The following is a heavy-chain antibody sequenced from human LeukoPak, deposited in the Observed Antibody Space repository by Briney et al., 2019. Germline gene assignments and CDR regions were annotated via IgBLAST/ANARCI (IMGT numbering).Heavy chain of an antibody. V-gene: IGHV3-23*01. CDR1: GFTFSLQG. CDR2: VGGTGADK. J-gene: IGHJ4*02. Sequence: GGSLRLSCLGTGFTFSLQGMNWVRQAPGKGLEWVATVGGTGADKWYADAVKGRFTISRDNSKNTMYLRMRSLRADDTAVYYCTRNAGLDSWGPGTLVTVST. CDR3: TRNAGLDS.